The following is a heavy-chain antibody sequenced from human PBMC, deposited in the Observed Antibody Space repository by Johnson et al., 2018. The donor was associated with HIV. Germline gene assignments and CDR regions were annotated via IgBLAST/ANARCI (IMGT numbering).Heavy chain of an antibody. Sequence: QVQLVESGGGVVQPGRSLRLSCTASGFTFSSYAMHWVRQAPGKGLEWVAVISYDGGNKYYADSVKGRFTISRDNSKNTLYLQMNSLRAEDTAVYYCARDCGLYSSGWYVDAFDIWGQGTMVTVSS. D-gene: IGHD6-19*01. CDR2: ISYDGGNK. CDR3: ARDCGLYSSGWYVDAFDI. CDR1: GFTFSSYA. V-gene: IGHV3-30*04. J-gene: IGHJ3*02.